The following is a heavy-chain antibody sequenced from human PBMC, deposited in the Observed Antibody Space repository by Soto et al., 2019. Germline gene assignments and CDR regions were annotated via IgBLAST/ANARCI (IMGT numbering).Heavy chain of an antibody. CDR1: GFTFSSYA. CDR3: AKVRFSGYDSSPYYYYYGMDV. D-gene: IGHD5-12*01. J-gene: IGHJ6*02. CDR2: ISGRGGST. V-gene: IGHV3-23*01. Sequence: GGSLRLSCAASGFTFSSYAMSWVRQAQGKGLKWASAISGRGGSTYYADSVKGRFTISRDNSKNTLYLQMNSLRAEDTAVYYCAKVRFSGYDSSPYYYYYGMDVWGQGTTVTVSS.